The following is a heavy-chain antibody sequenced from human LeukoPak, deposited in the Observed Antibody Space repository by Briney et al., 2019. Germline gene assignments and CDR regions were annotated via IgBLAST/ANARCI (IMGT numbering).Heavy chain of an antibody. D-gene: IGHD4-11*01. J-gene: IGHJ4*02. Sequence: PSETLSPTRTVSGGSISSYYWSWIRQPPGKGLEWIGYIYYSGSTNYNPSLKSRVTISVDTSKNQFSLKLSSVTAADTAVYYCARYFSRKTLDQWGQGTLVTVSS. V-gene: IGHV4-59*01. CDR3: ARYFSRKTLDQ. CDR2: IYYSGST. CDR1: GGSISSYY.